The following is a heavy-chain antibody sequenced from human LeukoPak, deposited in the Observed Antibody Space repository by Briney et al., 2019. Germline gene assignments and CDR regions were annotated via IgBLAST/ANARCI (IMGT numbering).Heavy chain of an antibody. D-gene: IGHD2-8*01. CDR1: GFTFSSYG. Sequence: PGGSLRLSCAASGFTFSSYGMHWVRQAPGKGLEWVAVISYDGSNKYYADSVKGRFTISRDNSKNTLYLQMNSLRAEDTAVNYCAKDHAIKAPCLPDYWGQGTLVTVSS. CDR3: AKDHAIKAPCLPDY. V-gene: IGHV3-30*18. J-gene: IGHJ4*02. CDR2: ISYDGSNK.